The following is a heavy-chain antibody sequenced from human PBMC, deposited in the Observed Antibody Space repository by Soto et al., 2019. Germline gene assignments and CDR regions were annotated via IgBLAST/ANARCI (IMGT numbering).Heavy chain of an antibody. V-gene: IGHV4-39*01. Sequence: PSETLSLTCTVSVCSISSSSYYWGWIRQPPGKGLEWIGSIYYSGSTYYNPSLKSRVTISVDTSKNQFSLKLSSVTAADTAVYYCARLTILHYGMDVWGQGTTVTGSS. D-gene: IGHD3-3*01. J-gene: IGHJ6*02. CDR2: IYYSGST. CDR1: VCSISSSSYY. CDR3: ARLTILHYGMDV.